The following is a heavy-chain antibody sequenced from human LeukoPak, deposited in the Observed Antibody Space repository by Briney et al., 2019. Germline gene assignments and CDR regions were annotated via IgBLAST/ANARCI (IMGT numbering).Heavy chain of an antibody. Sequence: SETLSLTCTVSGYSLSSGYYWGWIRQPPGKGLEWIGSVDHSGGTYYNPSLWSRVSISVDTSKNQFSLKLSSVTAADTAVYSCAGFTFFRGVITFDYWGQGTLVTVSS. J-gene: IGHJ4*02. CDR2: VDHSGGT. CDR3: AGFTFFRGVITFDY. CDR1: GYSLSSGYY. D-gene: IGHD3-10*01. V-gene: IGHV4-38-2*02.